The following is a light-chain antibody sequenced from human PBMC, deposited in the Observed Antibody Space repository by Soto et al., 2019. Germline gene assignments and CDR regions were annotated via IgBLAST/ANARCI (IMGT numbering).Light chain of an antibody. CDR3: QSYDISLSGSKV. CDR2: ANI. Sequence: QSVLTQPPSVSGAPGQRVTISCTGSSSNIGAGYDVHWYQQLPGTAPKLLIFANIHRPSGVPDRFSGSKSGTSASLAITGLQAEDEADYYCQSYDISLSGSKVFGGGTKLTVL. CDR1: SSNIGAGYD. V-gene: IGLV1-40*01. J-gene: IGLJ2*01.